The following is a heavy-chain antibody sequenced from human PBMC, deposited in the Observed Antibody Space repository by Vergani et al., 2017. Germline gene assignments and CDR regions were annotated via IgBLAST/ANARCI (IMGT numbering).Heavy chain of an antibody. CDR2: INSDGSST. CDR3: ASYHDYGFFFDY. CDR1: GFTFSSYW. D-gene: IGHD4-17*01. V-gene: IGHV3-74*02. Sequence: EVQLVESGGVVVQPGGSLRLSCAASGFTFSSYWMHWVRQAPGKGLVWVSRINSDGSSTSYADSVKGRFTISRDNAKNTLYLQMNSLRAEDTAVYYCASYHDYGFFFDYGGQGTLVTVSS. J-gene: IGHJ4*02.